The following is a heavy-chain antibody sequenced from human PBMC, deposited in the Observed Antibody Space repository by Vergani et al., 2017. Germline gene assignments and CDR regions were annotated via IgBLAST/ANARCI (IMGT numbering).Heavy chain of an antibody. J-gene: IGHJ6*02. CDR3: ARAAARTLYGMDV. CDR1: GFTVSSNY. V-gene: IGHV3-66*01. CDR2: IYSGGST. D-gene: IGHD6-13*01. Sequence: EVQLVESGGGLVQPGGSLRLSCAASGFTVSSNYMSWVRQAPGKGLEWVSVIYSGGSTYYADSVKGRFTISRDNSKNTLYLQMNSLRAEDTAVYYCARAAARTLYGMDVWGQGTTVTVSS.